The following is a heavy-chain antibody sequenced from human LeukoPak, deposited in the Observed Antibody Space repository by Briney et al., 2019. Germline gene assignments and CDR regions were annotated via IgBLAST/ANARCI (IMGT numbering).Heavy chain of an antibody. D-gene: IGHD4-11*01. V-gene: IGHV3-21*01. CDR2: ITSSSSHI. J-gene: IGHJ6*03. CDR1: GFTFSHYS. CDR3: ARVMMGATVTTFHYYCMDV. Sequence: GGSLRLSCAACGFTFSHYSIDWVRQAPGKGLERVASITSSSSHIYYADSVKGRFTISRDNAKNEVYLQMNSLRGEDTAVYYCARVMMGATVTTFHYYCMDVWGVGTAVTVSS.